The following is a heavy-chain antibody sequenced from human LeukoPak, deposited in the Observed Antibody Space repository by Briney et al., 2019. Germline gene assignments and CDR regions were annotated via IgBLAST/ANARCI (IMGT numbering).Heavy chain of an antibody. Sequence: SETLSLTCTVSGGSISSGGYYWSWIRQPPGKGLEWIGYIYYSGSTNYNPSLKSRVTISVDRSKNQFSLKLSSVTAADTAVYYCAREAATVTTPNWFDPWGQGTLVTVSS. D-gene: IGHD4-17*01. V-gene: IGHV4-61*08. CDR2: IYYSGST. CDR3: AREAATVTTPNWFDP. J-gene: IGHJ5*02. CDR1: GGSISSGGYY.